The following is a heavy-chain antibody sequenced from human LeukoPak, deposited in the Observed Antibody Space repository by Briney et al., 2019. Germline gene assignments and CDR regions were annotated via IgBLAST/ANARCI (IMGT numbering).Heavy chain of an antibody. J-gene: IGHJ4*02. CDR3: AREGDVSLDCSGGSCYPHFDY. CDR1: GGTFTSYY. D-gene: IGHD2-15*01. V-gene: IGHV1-46*01. CDR2: INPSGGST. Sequence: GASVKVSCKASGGTFTSYYMHWVRQAPGQGLEWMGIINPSGGSTSYAQKFQGRVTMTRDMSTSTVYMELSSLRSEDTAVYYCAREGDVSLDCSGGSCYPHFDYWGQGTLVTVSS.